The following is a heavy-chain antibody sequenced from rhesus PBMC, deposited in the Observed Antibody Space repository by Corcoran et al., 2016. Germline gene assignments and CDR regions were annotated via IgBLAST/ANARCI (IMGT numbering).Heavy chain of an antibody. J-gene: IGHJ4*01. D-gene: IGHD3-16*01. Sequence: QVQLQESGPGLVKPSETLSLTCTVSGGSISSNYWSWIRQPPGKGLGWIGRIYGSGGSTDYNPSLKSRVTISTDTSKNQFSLKLSSVTAADTAVYYCARNGGYSGSYYDYYFDYWGQGVLVTVSS. CDR1: GGSISSNY. CDR3: ARNGGYSGSYYDYYFDY. V-gene: IGHV4-160*01. CDR2: IYGSGGST.